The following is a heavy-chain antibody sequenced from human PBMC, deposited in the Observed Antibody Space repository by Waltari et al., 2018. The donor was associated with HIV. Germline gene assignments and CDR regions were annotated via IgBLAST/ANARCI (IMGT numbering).Heavy chain of an antibody. J-gene: IGHJ4*02. CDR3: TSGPENGWFVD. Sequence: QEELVQSGAEVKKPGASVRISCKTSINTFENYVIYWLRQAPGQSLQWLGWIHPHSHVPRHSPAFEDRVTITRDPSLNVIYMEISSLTSEDTAVYFCTSGPENGWFVDWGQGTLVSVS. D-gene: IGHD6-19*01. V-gene: IGHV1-8*01. CDR1: INTFENYV. CDR2: IHPHSHVP.